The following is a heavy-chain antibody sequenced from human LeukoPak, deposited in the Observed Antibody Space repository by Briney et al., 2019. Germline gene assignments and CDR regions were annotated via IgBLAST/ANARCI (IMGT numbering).Heavy chain of an antibody. Sequence: SETLSLTCTVSGGSMSSYYWSWIRQPAGKGLEWIGRIYTSGSTNYNPSLKSRVTMSVDTSKNQFSLKLSSVTAADTAVYYCARAIRGYSGYGDAFDIWGQGTMVTVSS. CDR3: ARAIRGYSGYGDAFDI. V-gene: IGHV4-4*07. D-gene: IGHD5-12*01. CDR2: IYTSGST. J-gene: IGHJ3*02. CDR1: GGSMSSYY.